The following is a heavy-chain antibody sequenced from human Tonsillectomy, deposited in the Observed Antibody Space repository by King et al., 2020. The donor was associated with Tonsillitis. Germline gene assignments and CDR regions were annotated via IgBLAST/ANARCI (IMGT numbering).Heavy chain of an antibody. CDR3: ARGLYDSSGYYYLYWYFDL. J-gene: IGHJ2*01. V-gene: IGHV4-31*01. Sequence: VQLQESGPGLVKPSQTLSLTCTVSGGSISSGGYYWSWIRQHPGKGLEWIGYIYYSGSTYYNPSLESLVTISVDTSKNQFSLKLSSVTAADTAVYYCARGLYDSSGYYYLYWYFDLWGRGTLVTVSS. CDR1: GGSISSGGYY. CDR2: IYYSGST. D-gene: IGHD3-22*01.